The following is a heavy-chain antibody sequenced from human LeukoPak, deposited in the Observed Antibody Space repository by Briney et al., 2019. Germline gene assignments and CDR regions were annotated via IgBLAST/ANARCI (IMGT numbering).Heavy chain of an antibody. CDR1: GFTFSNYW. CDR2: IKEDGGDK. D-gene: IGHD1-26*01. Sequence: GGSLRLSCAASGFTFSNYWMTWARQAPGKGREWVANIKEDGGDKYCVVSVKGRFTISRDNAKSSLYLQMNSLRVEDTALYYCAKGIVGALGYWGQGTLVTVSS. CDR3: AKGIVGALGY. V-gene: IGHV3-7*03. J-gene: IGHJ4*02.